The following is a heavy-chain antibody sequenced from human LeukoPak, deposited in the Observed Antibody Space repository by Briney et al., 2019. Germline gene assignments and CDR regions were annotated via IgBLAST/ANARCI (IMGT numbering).Heavy chain of an antibody. Sequence: SQTLSLTCTVSGGSISRGGYYWSWFRQHPGKGLEWIGYIYYSGCTYYNPSLKSRVTISVYTSKNQFSLKLSSLTAADTAVDYYARVTSRTSCAYFDYWGQGTLVTVSS. D-gene: IGHD2-2*01. CDR1: GGSISRGGYY. CDR2: IYYSGCT. V-gene: IGHV4-31*03. J-gene: IGHJ4*02. CDR3: ARVTSRTSCAYFDY.